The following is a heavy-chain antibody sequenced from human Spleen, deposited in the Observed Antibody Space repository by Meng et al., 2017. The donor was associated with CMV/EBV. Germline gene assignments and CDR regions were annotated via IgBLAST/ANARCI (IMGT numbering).Heavy chain of an antibody. D-gene: IGHD2-21*01. Sequence: GESLKISCAASGFTFDDYGMSWVRQAPGKGLEWVAVVTTGAGTYYADSVKGRFTISRDDSKITLDLHMNSLRPEDTAVYYCARDWAAIDAFDIWGHGTMVTVSS. V-gene: IGHV3-66*02. CDR2: VTTGAGT. J-gene: IGHJ3*02. CDR3: ARDWAAIDAFDI. CDR1: GFTFDDYG.